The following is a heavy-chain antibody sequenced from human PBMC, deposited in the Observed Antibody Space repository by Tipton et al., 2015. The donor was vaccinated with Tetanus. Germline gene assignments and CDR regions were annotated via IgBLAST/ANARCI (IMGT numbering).Heavy chain of an antibody. CDR2: INQDGRQK. CDR3: ARDVPYSGRGGFDF. J-gene: IGHJ3*01. Sequence: SLRLSCAASGFTFSEFWMNWVRHAPGKGLEWVAKINQDGRQKVYVDSVKGRFTISRDNAKNLMYLQMRSLRGGDTAVCYCARDVPYSGRGGFDFWGQGTMVTVSS. CDR1: GFTFSEFW. V-gene: IGHV3-7*01. D-gene: IGHD5-12*01.